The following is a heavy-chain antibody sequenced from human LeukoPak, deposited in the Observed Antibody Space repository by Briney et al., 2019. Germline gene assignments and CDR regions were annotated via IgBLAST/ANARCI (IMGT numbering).Heavy chain of an antibody. D-gene: IGHD4-17*01. J-gene: IGHJ5*02. CDR1: GGSISSSSYY. Sequence: SETLSLTCTVSGGSISSSSYYWGWTRQPPGKGLEWIGSIYYSGSTYYNPSLKSRVTISVDTSKNQFSLKLSSVTAADTAVYYCARGSTVTPYNWFDPWGQGTLVTVSS. CDR2: IYYSGST. V-gene: IGHV4-39*01. CDR3: ARGSTVTPYNWFDP.